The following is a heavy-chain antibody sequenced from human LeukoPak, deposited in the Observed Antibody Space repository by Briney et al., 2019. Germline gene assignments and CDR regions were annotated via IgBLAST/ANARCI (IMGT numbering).Heavy chain of an antibody. D-gene: IGHD3-22*01. J-gene: IGHJ4*02. Sequence: GGSLRLSCAASGFTFSSYSMNWVRQAPGKGLEWVSSISSSSSYIYYADSVKGRFTISRDNAKNSLYLQMNSLRAEDTALYYCAKDQGSGYYEGYFDYWGQGTLVTVSS. CDR3: AKDQGSGYYEGYFDY. V-gene: IGHV3-21*04. CDR1: GFTFSSYS. CDR2: ISSSSSYI.